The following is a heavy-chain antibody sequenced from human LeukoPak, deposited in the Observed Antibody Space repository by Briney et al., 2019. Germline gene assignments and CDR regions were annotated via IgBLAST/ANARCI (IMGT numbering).Heavy chain of an antibody. CDR1: GSSISSGGYS. CDR2: IYHSGST. V-gene: IGHV4-30-2*01. J-gene: IGHJ3*02. Sequence: SETLSLTCAVSGSSISSGGYSWSWLRQPPGKGLEWIGYIYHSGSTYYNPSPKSRVTISVDRSKNQFSLKLSSVTAADTAVYYCASLDVFDAFDIWGQGTMVTVSS. D-gene: IGHD3-10*01. CDR3: ASLDVFDAFDI.